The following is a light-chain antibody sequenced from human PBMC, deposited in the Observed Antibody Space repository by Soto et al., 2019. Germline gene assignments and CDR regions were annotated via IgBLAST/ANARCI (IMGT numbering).Light chain of an antibody. CDR3: QQYNNWPIT. V-gene: IGKV3-15*01. CDR2: GAS. Sequence: EIVMTQSPATLSVSPGERATRSCRASQSVSGNLAWYQQKPGQAPRLXIYGASTRATGIPARFSGSGSGTELTITISSLQSEDCAVYYCQQYNNWPITFGQGTRLEIK. CDR1: QSVSGN. J-gene: IGKJ5*01.